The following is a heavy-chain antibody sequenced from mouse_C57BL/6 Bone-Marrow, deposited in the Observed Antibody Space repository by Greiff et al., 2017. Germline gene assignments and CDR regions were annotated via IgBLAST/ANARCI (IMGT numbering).Heavy chain of an antibody. CDR1: GYTFTDYY. CDR3: ARGGYGSWYFDV. J-gene: IGHJ1*03. V-gene: IGHV1-26*01. Sequence: VQLQQSGPELVKPGASVKISCKASGYTFTDYYMNWVKQSHGKSLEWIGDINPNNGGTSYNQKFKGKATLTVDKSSSTAYMELRSLTSEDSAVYYCARGGYGSWYFDVWGTGTTVTVSS. CDR2: INPNNGGT. D-gene: IGHD1-1*01.